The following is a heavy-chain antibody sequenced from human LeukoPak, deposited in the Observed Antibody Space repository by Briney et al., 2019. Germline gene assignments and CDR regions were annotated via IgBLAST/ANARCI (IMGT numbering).Heavy chain of an antibody. CDR1: GYTFTGYY. V-gene: IGHV1-2*02. CDR2: INPNSGGT. D-gene: IGHD3-10*01. Sequence: ASVKVSCKASGYTFTGYYMHWVRQAPGQGLEWMGWINPNSGGTNYAQKFQGRVTMTRDTSISTAYMELSSLRSEDTAVYYCARGWDYYGSGSSLGWFDPWGQGTLVTVSS. CDR3: ARGWDYYGSGSSLGWFDP. J-gene: IGHJ5*02.